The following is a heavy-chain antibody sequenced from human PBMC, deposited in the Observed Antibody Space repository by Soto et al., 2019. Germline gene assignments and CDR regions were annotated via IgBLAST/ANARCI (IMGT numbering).Heavy chain of an antibody. CDR3: AKCPDIVVVVAANMV. CDR1: GFTFSSYA. J-gene: IGHJ4*02. D-gene: IGHD2-15*01. V-gene: IGHV3-23*01. CDR2: ISGSGGST. Sequence: GGSLRLSCAASGFTFSSYAMSWVCQAPGKGLEWVSAISGSGGSTYYADSVKGRFTISRDNSKNTLYLQMNSLRAEDTAVYYCAKCPDIVVVVAANMVWGQGTLATVSS.